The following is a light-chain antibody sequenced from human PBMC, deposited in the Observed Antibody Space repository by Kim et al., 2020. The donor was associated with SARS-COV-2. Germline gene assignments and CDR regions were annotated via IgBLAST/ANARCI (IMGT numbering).Light chain of an antibody. Sequence: SPGHTDILPCSAIQSVRSRHLPWYPQKPGQAPRLLIYTASSSATGIPDMFSGSESGTFFTLTISRLEPEDFAVYYCQQYGDPARTFGQGTKVEIK. CDR1: QSVRSRH. CDR3: QQYGDPART. V-gene: IGKV3-20*01. J-gene: IGKJ1*01. CDR2: TAS.